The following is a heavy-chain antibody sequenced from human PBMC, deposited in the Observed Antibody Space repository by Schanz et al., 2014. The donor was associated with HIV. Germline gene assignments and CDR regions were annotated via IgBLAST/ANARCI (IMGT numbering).Heavy chain of an antibody. V-gene: IGHV3-23*04. J-gene: IGHJ4*02. D-gene: IGHD3-22*01. Sequence: DVQLVDSGGGLVQPGGSLRLSCIASGFTFNNYAMTWVRQAPGKGLEWVSSISESGSRSYYADSVNGRFTISRDNSKNTLYLQMTTLRIDDTAVYYCAKPEYDSRGNSQSHFDYWGRGTLVTVSS. CDR1: GFTFNNYA. CDR3: AKPEYDSRGNSQSHFDY. CDR2: ISESGSRS.